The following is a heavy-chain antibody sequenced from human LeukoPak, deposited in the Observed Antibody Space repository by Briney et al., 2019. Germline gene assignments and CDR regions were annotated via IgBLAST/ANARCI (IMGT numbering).Heavy chain of an antibody. CDR3: ARDHTVLMVYAVQDYYYYMDV. V-gene: IGHV1-18*01. J-gene: IGHJ6*03. Sequence: ASVKVSCKASGYTFTSYGISWVRQAPGQGLEWMGWISAYNGNTNYAQKLQGRVTMTTDTSTSTAYMELRSLRSDDTAVYYCARDHTVLMVYAVQDYYYYMDVWGKGTTVTVSS. CDR2: ISAYNGNT. CDR1: GYTFTSYG. D-gene: IGHD2-8*01.